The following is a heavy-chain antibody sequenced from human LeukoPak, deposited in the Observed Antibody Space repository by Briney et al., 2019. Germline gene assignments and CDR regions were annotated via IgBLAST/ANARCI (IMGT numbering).Heavy chain of an antibody. CDR3: AKKADSAPSPGLGAFDY. CDR1: GFTFSTYA. CDR2: ITNTGGTT. D-gene: IGHD1-26*01. J-gene: IGHJ4*02. Sequence: PGGSLRLSCAASGFTFSTYAMTWVRQAPGKGLEWISIITNTGGTTFYADSVKGRFTISRDNSKNTLYLQMNSLRAEDTAVYYCAKKADSAPSPGLGAFDYWGQGILVTVSS. V-gene: IGHV3-23*01.